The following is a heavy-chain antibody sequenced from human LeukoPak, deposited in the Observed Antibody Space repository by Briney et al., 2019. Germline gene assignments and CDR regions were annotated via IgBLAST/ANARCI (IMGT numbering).Heavy chain of an antibody. J-gene: IGHJ4*02. CDR1: GFTFSSYA. V-gene: IGHV3-30-3*01. D-gene: IGHD2-15*01. CDR3: ARDSGGSCGY. CDR2: ISYDESNK. Sequence: PGRSLRLSCAASGFTFSSYAMHWVRQAPGKGLEWVAVISYDESNKYYADSVKGRFTISRDNSKNTLYLQMNSLRAEDTAVYYCARDSGGSCGYWGQGTLVTVSS.